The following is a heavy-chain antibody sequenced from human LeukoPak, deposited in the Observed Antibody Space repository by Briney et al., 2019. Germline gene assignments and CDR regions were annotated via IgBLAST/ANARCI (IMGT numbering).Heavy chain of an antibody. D-gene: IGHD3-22*01. J-gene: IGHJ4*02. Sequence: GGSLRLSCAASGFTFSSYAMSWVRQAPGKGLEWVSAISGSGGSTYYADSVKGRFTISRDNSKNTLYLQMNSLRAEDTAVYYCARSSLNYYDSSDYWGQGTLVTVSS. CDR2: ISGSGGST. CDR1: GFTFSSYA. V-gene: IGHV3-23*01. CDR3: ARSSLNYYDSSDY.